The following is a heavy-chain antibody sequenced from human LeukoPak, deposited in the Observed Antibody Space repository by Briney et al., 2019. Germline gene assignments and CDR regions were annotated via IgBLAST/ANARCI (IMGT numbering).Heavy chain of an antibody. CDR1: GGSISSYY. CDR3: AKSQDFWSGRIFDY. CDR2: IYTSGST. V-gene: IGHV4-4*07. J-gene: IGHJ4*02. Sequence: SETLSLTCTVSGGSISSYYWSWIRQPAGKGLEWIGRIYTSGSTNYNPSLKSRVTMSVDTSKNQFSLKLSSVTAADTAVYYCAKSQDFWSGRIFDYWGQGTLVTVSS. D-gene: IGHD3-3*01.